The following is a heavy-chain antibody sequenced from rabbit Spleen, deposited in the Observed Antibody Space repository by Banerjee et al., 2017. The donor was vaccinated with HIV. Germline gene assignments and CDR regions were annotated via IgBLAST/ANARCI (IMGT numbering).Heavy chain of an antibody. CDR3: ARDLAGVIGWNFYL. J-gene: IGHJ4*01. CDR2: IYTGDGST. D-gene: IGHD4-1*01. V-gene: IGHV1S40*01. CDR1: GFSLFYYW. Sequence: QSLEESGGGLVKPGGTLTLTCKASGFSLFYYWMCWVRQAPGKGLDLIGCIYTGDGSTAYASWANGRFTISKTSSTTVTLQLNSLTAADTATYFCARDLAGVIGWNFYLWGPGTLVTVS.